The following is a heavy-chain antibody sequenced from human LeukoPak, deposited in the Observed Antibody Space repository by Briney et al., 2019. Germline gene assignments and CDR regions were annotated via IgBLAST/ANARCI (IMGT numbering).Heavy chain of an antibody. V-gene: IGHV1-2*02. CDR2: INPNSGGT. CDR3: ATAAGAIPAAKCYYMDV. Sequence: ASVKVSCKASGYTFSGYYMHWVRQAPGQGLEWMGWINPNSGGTNYAQKFQGRVTMTRDTSISTAYMELSRLRSDDTAVYYCATAAGAIPAAKCYYMDVWGKGTTVTVSS. CDR1: GYTFSGYY. J-gene: IGHJ6*03. D-gene: IGHD2-2*01.